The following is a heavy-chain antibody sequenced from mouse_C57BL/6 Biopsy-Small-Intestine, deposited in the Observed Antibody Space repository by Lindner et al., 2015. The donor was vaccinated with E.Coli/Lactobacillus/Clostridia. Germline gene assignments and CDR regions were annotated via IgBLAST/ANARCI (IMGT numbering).Heavy chain of an antibody. D-gene: IGHD2-5*01. CDR2: IYPGSGST. CDR1: GYTFTSYW. Sequence: VQLQESGAELVKPGASVKMSCKASGYTFTSYWITWVKQRPGQGLEWIGDIYPGSGSTNYNEKFKSKATLTVDTSSSTAYMQLSSLTSEDSAVYYCARGQGYSNYGAWFAYWGQGTLVTVSA. CDR3: ARGQGYSNYGAWFAY. J-gene: IGHJ3*01. V-gene: IGHV1-55*01.